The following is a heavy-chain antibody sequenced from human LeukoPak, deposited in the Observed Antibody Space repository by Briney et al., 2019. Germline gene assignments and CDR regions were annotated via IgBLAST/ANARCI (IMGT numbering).Heavy chain of an antibody. D-gene: IGHD3-22*01. CDR2: IYYSGGT. CDR1: GGSISSYY. CDR3: RISSGYYYASGYYYYMDV. V-gene: IGHV4-59*12. J-gene: IGHJ6*03. Sequence: PAETLSLTCTVSGGSISSYYWSWIRQPPGKGLEWIGYIYYSGGTNYNPSLKSRVTISVDTSKNQFSLKLSSVTAADTAVYYCRISSGYYYASGYYYYMDVWGKGTAVTISS.